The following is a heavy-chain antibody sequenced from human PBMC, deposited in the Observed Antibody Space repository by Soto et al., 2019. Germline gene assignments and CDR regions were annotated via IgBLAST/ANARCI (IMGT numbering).Heavy chain of an antibody. CDR3: ARVGGAPLGAFDS. CDR1: GGSISADY. J-gene: IGHJ3*02. V-gene: IGHV4-59*01. Sequence: PSETLSLTCTVSGGSISADYWNWIRQPPGKGLELIGYVYYTGSTNYNPSLKSRVSLSLDPSKNQFSLNLSSVTAADTAVYFCARVGGAPLGAFDSWGQGTMVTVSS. CDR2: VYYTGST. D-gene: IGHD3-16*01.